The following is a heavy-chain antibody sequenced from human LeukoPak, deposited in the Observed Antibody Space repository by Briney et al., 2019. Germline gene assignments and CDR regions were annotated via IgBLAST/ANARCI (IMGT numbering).Heavy chain of an antibody. CDR2: ISPYNGDT. V-gene: IGHV1-18*01. J-gene: IGHJ6*02. CDR1: GYTFTSYG. D-gene: IGHD5-24*01. Sequence: GASVTVSCKASGYTFTSYGISWVRQAPGQGLEWMGWISPYNGDTKYGQKLQGRVTMTTDTSTSTAYMELRSLRSDDTAVYYCARVGERWLQSKYYYNSMDVWGQGTTVTVSS. CDR3: ARVGERWLQSKYYYNSMDV.